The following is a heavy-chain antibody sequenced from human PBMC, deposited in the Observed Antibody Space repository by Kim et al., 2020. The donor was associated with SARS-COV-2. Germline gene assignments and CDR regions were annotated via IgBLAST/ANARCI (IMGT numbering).Heavy chain of an antibody. CDR2: IYTSGNT. V-gene: IGHV4-4*07. Sequence: SETLSLTCTVSGGSMSGYYWSWIRQPAGKGLEWIGQIYTSGNTKYNPSLKSRVTMSVDTSKNQFSLKLSSVTAADTAVYYCAGIGAYSDNGSSFDGWVQG. CDR1: GGSMSGYY. CDR3: AGIGAYSDNGSSFDG. D-gene: IGHD5-12*01. J-gene: IGHJ4*02.